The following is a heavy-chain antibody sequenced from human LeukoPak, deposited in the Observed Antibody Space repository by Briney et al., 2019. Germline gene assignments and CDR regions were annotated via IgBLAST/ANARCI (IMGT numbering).Heavy chain of an antibody. CDR1: GYTFTDYY. CDR3: ARDGNFDY. D-gene: IGHD1-1*01. CDR2: ISPNSGET. J-gene: IGHJ4*02. Sequence: GSVKVSCKASGYTFTDYYMHWVRQAPGQGLEWMGWISPNSGETSYAQKFQGRVNMNRDTCIRAAYMEVHSLRPDDTAVFYCARDGNFDYWGQGTLVTVSS. V-gene: IGHV1-2*02.